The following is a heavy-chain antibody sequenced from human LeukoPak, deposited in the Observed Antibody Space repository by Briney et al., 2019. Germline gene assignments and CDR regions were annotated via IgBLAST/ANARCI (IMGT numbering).Heavy chain of an antibody. CDR2: ISAYNGNT. Sequence: ASVKVSCKASGYTFTSYGISWVRQAPGQGLEWMGWISAYNGNTNYAQKPQGRVTMTTDTSTTTAYMELRSLRADDTAVYYCARDFLVRPYYFDYWGQGTLVTVSS. V-gene: IGHV1-18*01. D-gene: IGHD3-3*01. CDR1: GYTFTSYG. CDR3: ARDFLVRPYYFDY. J-gene: IGHJ4*02.